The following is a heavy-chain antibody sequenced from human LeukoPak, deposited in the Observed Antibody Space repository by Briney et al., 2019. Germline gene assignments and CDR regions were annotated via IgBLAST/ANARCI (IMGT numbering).Heavy chain of an antibody. D-gene: IGHD3-16*01. CDR2: ISSGSSTI. CDR1: GITFSTYS. J-gene: IGHJ4*02. CDR3: AREVGVSGVWGGAFDY. V-gene: IGHV3-48*01. Sequence: QPGGSLRLSCAASGITFSTYSMKWVRQAPGKGLEWVSYISSGSSTIYYADSVKGRFTISRDNAKNSLYLQMNSLRAEDTAVYYWAREVGVSGVWGGAFDYWGQGTLVTVSS.